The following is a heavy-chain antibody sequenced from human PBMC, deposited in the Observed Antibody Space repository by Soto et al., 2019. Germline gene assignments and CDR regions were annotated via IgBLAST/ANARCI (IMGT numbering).Heavy chain of an antibody. V-gene: IGHV3-33*01. D-gene: IGHD1-26*01. Sequence: GGSLRLSCAASGFTFSSYGMHWVRQAPGKGLEWVAVIWYDGSNKYYADSVKGRFTISRDNSKNTLYLQMSSLRAEDTAVYYCARDVGGADYYYYGMDVWGQGTTVTVSS. CDR2: IWYDGSNK. J-gene: IGHJ6*02. CDR3: ARDVGGADYYYYGMDV. CDR1: GFTFSSYG.